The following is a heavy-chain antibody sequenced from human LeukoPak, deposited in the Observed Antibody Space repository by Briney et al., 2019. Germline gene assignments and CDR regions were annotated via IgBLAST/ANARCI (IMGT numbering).Heavy chain of an antibody. CDR3: ARHTSSIAAAGNIYFDY. CDR2: IYPGDSDT. Sequence: GESLKISCKGSGYSSTSYWIGWVRQMPGRDLEWMGIIYPGDSDTRYSPSFQGQVTISADKSISTAYLQWSSLKASDTAMYYCARHTSSIAAAGNIYFDYWGQGTLVTVSS. D-gene: IGHD6-13*01. J-gene: IGHJ4*02. CDR1: GYSSTSYW. V-gene: IGHV5-51*01.